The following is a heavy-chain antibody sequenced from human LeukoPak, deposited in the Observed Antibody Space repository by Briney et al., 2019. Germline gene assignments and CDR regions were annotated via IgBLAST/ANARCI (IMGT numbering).Heavy chain of an antibody. V-gene: IGHV4-34*01. CDR3: ARVTSGLDY. CDR2: INHSGST. J-gene: IGHJ4*02. CDR1: GGSFSGYY. Sequence: SSETLSLTCAVYGGSFSGYYWSWIRQPPGKGLEWTGEINHSGSTNYNPSLKSRVTISVDTSKNQFSLKLSSVTAADTAVYYCARVTSGLDYWGQGTLVTVSS. D-gene: IGHD1-14*01.